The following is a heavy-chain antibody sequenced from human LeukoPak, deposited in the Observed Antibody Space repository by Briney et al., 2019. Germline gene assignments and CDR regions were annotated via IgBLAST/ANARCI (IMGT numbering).Heavy chain of an antibody. CDR2: INPNSGGT. D-gene: IGHD6-19*01. V-gene: IGHV1-2*02. CDR3: AKGRVVAGSKSLTYHWFDP. Sequence: ASVKVSCKASGYGFTGYYIHWVRQAPGPGLEWMGWINPNSGGTKYAQKFQGRVTMTRDTSITTAYMGLSRLRSDDTAVYYCAKGRVVAGSKSLTYHWFDPWGQGTLVTVSS. J-gene: IGHJ5*02. CDR1: GYGFTGYY.